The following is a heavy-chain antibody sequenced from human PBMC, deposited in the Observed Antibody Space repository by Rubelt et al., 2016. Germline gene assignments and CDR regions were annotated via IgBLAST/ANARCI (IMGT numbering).Heavy chain of an antibody. CDR1: GYTFTSYG. CDR2: ISAYNGNT. CDR3: AREGRGSGSYYDDY. D-gene: IGHD1-26*01. V-gene: IGHV1-18*01. J-gene: IGHJ4*02. Sequence: QVQLVQSGAEVKKPGASVKVSCKASGYTFTSYGISWVRQAPGQGLEWMGWISAYNGNTNFERKLQGRVTITADKSTSTAYMELSSLRSEDTAVYYCAREGRGSGSYYDDYWGQGTLVTVSS.